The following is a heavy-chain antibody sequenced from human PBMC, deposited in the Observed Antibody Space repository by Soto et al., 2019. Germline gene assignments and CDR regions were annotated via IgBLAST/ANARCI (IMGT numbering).Heavy chain of an antibody. Sequence: QITLKESGPTLVKPTQTLTLTCSFSGFSLSTTGVGVGWIRQPPGKALEWLALIYWDDDKRYNPPLNSRLTLTKDTSKNQGVIAMTNMDPVDTATYYCVQSRCGGDCLQSYSSHSYYGLDVWGQGTTVTVSS. J-gene: IGHJ6*02. V-gene: IGHV2-5*02. CDR3: VQSRCGGDCLQSYSSHSYYGLDV. CDR2: IYWDDDK. CDR1: GFSLSTTGVG. D-gene: IGHD2-21*02.